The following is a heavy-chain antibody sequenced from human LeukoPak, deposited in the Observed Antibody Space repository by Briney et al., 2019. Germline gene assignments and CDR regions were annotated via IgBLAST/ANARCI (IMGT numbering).Heavy chain of an antibody. D-gene: IGHD3-22*01. CDR3: ARVSSGGYFHTYYFDY. Sequence: SETLSLTCTVSGGSISGYYWSWIRQPPGKGLEWIGYIRYSGTTNYSPSLKSRVTISVDTSKNQFSLNLISVTAADTAIYYCARVSSGGYFHTYYFDYWGQGTLVTVSS. CDR1: GGSISGYY. CDR2: IRYSGTT. J-gene: IGHJ4*02. V-gene: IGHV4-59*01.